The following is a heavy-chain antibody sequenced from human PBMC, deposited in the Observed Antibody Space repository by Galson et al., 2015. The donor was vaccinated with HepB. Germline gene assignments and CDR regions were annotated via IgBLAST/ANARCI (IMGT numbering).Heavy chain of an antibody. Sequence: SLRLSCAASGFTFSNYAMHWVRQAPGKGLEYVSGINSDGVGTYYLDSVKGRFTVSRDNSKNALYLQMSGLGTDDTAVYYCVQRSSGWYLVWGQGTLVTVSS. CDR3: VQRSSGWYLV. CDR1: GFTFSNYA. D-gene: IGHD6-19*01. J-gene: IGHJ4*02. V-gene: IGHV3-64D*06. CDR2: INSDGVGT.